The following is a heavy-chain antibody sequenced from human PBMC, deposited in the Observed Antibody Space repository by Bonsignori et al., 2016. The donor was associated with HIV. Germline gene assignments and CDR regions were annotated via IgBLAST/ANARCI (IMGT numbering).Heavy chain of an antibody. J-gene: IGHJ3*02. D-gene: IGHD6-19*01. CDR1: GYTFTSYY. CDR2: INPSAGST. Sequence: ASVKVSCKASGYTFTSYYMHWVRQAPGQGLEWMGIINPSAGSTSYAQKFQGRVNMTRDTSTSTVYMELSSLRSEDTAVYYCAREGRQWLERYAFDIWGQGTMVTVSS. V-gene: IGHV1-46*01. CDR3: AREGRQWLERYAFDI.